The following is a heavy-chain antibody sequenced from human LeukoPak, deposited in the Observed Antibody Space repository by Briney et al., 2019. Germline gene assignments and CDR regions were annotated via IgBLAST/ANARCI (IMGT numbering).Heavy chain of an antibody. V-gene: IGHV3-48*04. J-gene: IGHJ4*02. D-gene: IGHD3-22*01. CDR2: ISDSGTTI. Sequence: GGSLRLSCAASGFTFSSYSMYWVRQAPGKGLEWVSYISDSGTTIYYGDSVKGRFTISRDNAKNSLYLQMNSLRAEDTAVYYCARSPWGYYDSSGYQFDYWGQGTLVTVSS. CDR3: ARSPWGYYDSSGYQFDY. CDR1: GFTFSSYS.